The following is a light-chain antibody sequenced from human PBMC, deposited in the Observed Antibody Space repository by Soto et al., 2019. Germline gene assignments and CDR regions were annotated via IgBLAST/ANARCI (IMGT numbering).Light chain of an antibody. Sequence: QSVLTQPASVSGSPGQSITMSCSGTSADVGGYNYVSWYQHHPGKAPKLLIYEVTNRPSGLSDRFSGSKSGITASLTISGLQAEDEADYYCSSYTSSNTLVFGTGTKVTVL. CDR3: SSYTSSNTLV. J-gene: IGLJ1*01. V-gene: IGLV2-14*01. CDR1: SADVGGYNY. CDR2: EVT.